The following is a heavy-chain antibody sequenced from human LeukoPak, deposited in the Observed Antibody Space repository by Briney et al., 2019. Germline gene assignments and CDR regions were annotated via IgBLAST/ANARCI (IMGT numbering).Heavy chain of an antibody. Sequence: PGGSLRLSCAASGFTFSSHAMSWVRQAPGKGLEWVSVIGTGVVDTYYADSVKGRFTISRDNSKNTVYLQLNSLRAEDTAVYYCAKRVAAAGRTYYFDYWGQGTLVIGSS. D-gene: IGHD6-13*01. V-gene: IGHV3-23*01. CDR1: GFTFSSHA. CDR2: IGTGVVDT. J-gene: IGHJ4*02. CDR3: AKRVAAAGRTYYFDY.